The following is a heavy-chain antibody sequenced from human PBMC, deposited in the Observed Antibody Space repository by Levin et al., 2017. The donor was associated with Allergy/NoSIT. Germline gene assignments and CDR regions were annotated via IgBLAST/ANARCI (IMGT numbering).Heavy chain of an antibody. CDR2: INHSGST. D-gene: IGHD4-17*01. CDR1: GGSFSGYY. J-gene: IGHJ4*02. V-gene: IGHV4-34*01. Sequence: TSETLSLTCAVYGGSFSGYYWSWIRQPPGKGLEWIGEINHSGSTNYNPSLKSRVTISVDTSKNQFSLKLSSVTAADTAVYYCARGRRYGDYVDYWGQGTLVTVSS. CDR3: ARGRRYGDYVDY.